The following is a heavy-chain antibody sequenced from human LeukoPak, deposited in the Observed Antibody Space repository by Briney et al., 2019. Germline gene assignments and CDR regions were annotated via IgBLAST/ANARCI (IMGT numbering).Heavy chain of an antibody. V-gene: IGHV4-59*11. D-gene: IGHD4-17*01. CDR2: ISYIGST. Sequence: SETLSLTCAVSDDSFSSHYWTWIRQPPGKGLEWIGYISYIGSTNYSPSLKSRVTISIDTSRNQFSLRLSSVTAADTAVYYCARDLVTVTKGFDIWGQGTMVSVSS. CDR3: ARDLVTVTKGFDI. CDR1: DDSFSSHY. J-gene: IGHJ3*02.